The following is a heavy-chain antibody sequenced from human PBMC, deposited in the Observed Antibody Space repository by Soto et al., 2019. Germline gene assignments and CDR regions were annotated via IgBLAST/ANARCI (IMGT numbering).Heavy chain of an antibody. D-gene: IGHD3-22*01. Sequence: LRLSCAASGFSLSNNGMHWVRQAPGKGLEWVAVISYDGNNKYYADSVKGRFTISRDNSKSTVYLEMNNLRAEDTAMYYCAKGGSGNYLTYYYYYGMDVWGQGTTVTVSS. CDR3: AKGGSGNYLTYYYYYGMDV. CDR2: ISYDGNNK. V-gene: IGHV3-30*18. CDR1: GFSLSNNG. J-gene: IGHJ6*02.